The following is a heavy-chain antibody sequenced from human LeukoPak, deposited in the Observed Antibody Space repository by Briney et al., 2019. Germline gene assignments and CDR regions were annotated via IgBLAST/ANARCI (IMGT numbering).Heavy chain of an antibody. J-gene: IGHJ4*02. D-gene: IGHD1-1*01. CDR1: GGSFSGYY. CDR3: AREPLDPYYFDY. V-gene: IGHV4-34*01. CDR2: ISHSGST. Sequence: SETLSLTCAVYGGSFSGYYWSWIRQPPGKGLEWIGEISHSGSTNYNPSLKSRVTISVDTSKNQFSLKLSSVTAADTAVYYCAREPLDPYYFDYWGQGTLVTVSS.